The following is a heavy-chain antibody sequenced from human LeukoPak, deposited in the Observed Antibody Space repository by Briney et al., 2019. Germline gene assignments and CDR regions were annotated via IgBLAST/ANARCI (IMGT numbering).Heavy chain of an antibody. J-gene: IGHJ4*02. CDR1: GFTFSSYA. V-gene: IGHV3-23*01. CDR3: TKSATKFDQ. D-gene: IGHD2-15*01. Sequence: GGSLRLSCAASGFTFSSYAMSWVRQAPGKGLEWVSAISGSGDTTYYADSVKGRFTISRENSKNTLYLQMNSLRAEVTAVYYCTKSATKFDQWGQGTLVTVSS. CDR2: ISGSGDTT.